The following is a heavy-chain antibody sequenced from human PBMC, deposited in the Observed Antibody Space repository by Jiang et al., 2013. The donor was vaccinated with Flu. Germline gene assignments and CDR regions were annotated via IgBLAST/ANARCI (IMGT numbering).Heavy chain of an antibody. CDR2: IFYSGTT. CDR1: GGSIRSGGYY. D-gene: IGHD3-10*01. V-gene: IGHV4-31*03. CDR3: AREESIMVRGVNGMDV. J-gene: IGHJ6*02. Sequence: PGLVKPSQTLSLTCSVSGGSIRSGGYYWSWIRQNPGKGLEWIGYIFYSGTTSYNPSLQSRVTISVDTSKNQFSLTLSAVTAADTAVYYCAREESIMVRGVNGMDVWGQGTT.